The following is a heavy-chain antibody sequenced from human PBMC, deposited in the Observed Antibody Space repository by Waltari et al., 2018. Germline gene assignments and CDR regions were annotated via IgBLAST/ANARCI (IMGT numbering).Heavy chain of an antibody. CDR1: GGSFSGYY. CDR2: INHSGST. J-gene: IGHJ6*02. V-gene: IGHV4-34*01. Sequence: QVQLQQWGAGLLKPSETLSLTCAVYGGSFSGYYWSWIRQPPGKGLEWIGEINHSGSTNHNPSLKSRVTISVDTSKNQVSLKLSSVTAADTAVYYCARAPYYYGSGSSTYYYYGMDVWGQGTTVTVSS. D-gene: IGHD3-10*01. CDR3: ARAPYYYGSGSSTYYYYGMDV.